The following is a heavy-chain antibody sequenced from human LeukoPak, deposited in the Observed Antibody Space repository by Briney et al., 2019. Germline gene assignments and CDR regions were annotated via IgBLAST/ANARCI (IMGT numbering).Heavy chain of an antibody. CDR2: INPNSGVT. V-gene: IGHV1-2*02. CDR3: ARQRIVYAFDI. D-gene: IGHD1-20*01. J-gene: IGHJ3*02. CDR1: GYTFTGYY. Sequence: ASVKVSCKASGYTFTGYYMHWVRQAPGQGLEWMGWINPNSGVTNYAQKFQGRVTMTRDTSISTAYMELSRLRSDDTAVYYCARQRIVYAFDIWGQGTMVTVSS.